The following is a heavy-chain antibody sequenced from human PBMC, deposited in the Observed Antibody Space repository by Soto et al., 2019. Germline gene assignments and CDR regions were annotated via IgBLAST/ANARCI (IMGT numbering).Heavy chain of an antibody. CDR2: IYSGGST. J-gene: IGHJ4*02. V-gene: IGHV3-53*01. CDR1: GFTVSNSY. D-gene: IGHD2-21*01. Sequence: GGSLRLSSPASGFTVSNSYMSWVRQAPGKGLEWVSVIYSGGSTYYADSVKGRFTISRDSSKNTLYLQMNSLRAEDTAVYYCARGFQSSFGYWGQGTLVTVSS. CDR3: ARGFQSSFGY.